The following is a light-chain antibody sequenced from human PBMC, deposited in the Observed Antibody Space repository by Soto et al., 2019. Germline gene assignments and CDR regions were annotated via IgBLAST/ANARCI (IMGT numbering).Light chain of an antibody. CDR2: SNN. CDR3: AAWDDSLNGV. V-gene: IGLV1-44*01. J-gene: IGLJ1*01. CDR1: SSNIGSNT. Sequence: QSVLTQPPSASGAPGERVTISFFGSSSNIGSNTVNWYQQLPGTAPKLLIYSNNQRPSGVPDRFSGSKSGTSASLAISGLQSEDEADYYCAAWDDSLNGVFGTGTKVTVL.